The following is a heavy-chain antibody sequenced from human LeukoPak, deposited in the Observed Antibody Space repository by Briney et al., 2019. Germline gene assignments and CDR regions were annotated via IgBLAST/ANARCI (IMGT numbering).Heavy chain of an antibody. CDR3: ARDPYSSTWSYGMDV. CDR2: IKQDGSEE. V-gene: IGHV3-7*05. CDR1: GFTFSSYW. D-gene: IGHD6-6*01. J-gene: IGHJ6*02. Sequence: GGSLRLSRAASGFTFSSYWMSWVRQAPGKGLEWVANIKQDGSEEVYVDSVKGRFTISRDNAKNSLFLQMNTLRAEDTAVYYCARDPYSSTWSYGMDVWGQGTTVTVSS.